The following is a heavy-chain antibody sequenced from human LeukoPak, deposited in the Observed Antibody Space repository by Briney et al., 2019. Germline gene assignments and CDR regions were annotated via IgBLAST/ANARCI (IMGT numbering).Heavy chain of an antibody. CDR1: GFSFATSA. D-gene: IGHD4-17*01. Sequence: SVKVSCKASGFSFATSAVQWVRQARGQRLEWIGWIVVGSSHTNYAQKFQERVTITRDMSTTTAYMELSSLRSEDTAVYYCAATPTVTTGSTYYGMDVWGQGTTVTVSS. J-gene: IGHJ6*02. V-gene: IGHV1-58*01. CDR3: AATPTVTTGSTYYGMDV. CDR2: IVVGSSHT.